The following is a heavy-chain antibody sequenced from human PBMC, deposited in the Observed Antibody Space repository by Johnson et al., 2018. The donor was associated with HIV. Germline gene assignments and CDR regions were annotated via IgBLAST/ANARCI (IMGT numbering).Heavy chain of an antibody. V-gene: IGHV3-20*04. CDR2: INWNGGST. J-gene: IGHJ3*02. CDR3: ARGGLWFRATHDTFDI. D-gene: IGHD3-10*01. CDR1: GFSFSSYG. Sequence: VQLVESGGGVVQPGGSLRLSCAASGFSFSSYGMHWVRQAPGKGLEWVSGINWNGGSTGYADSVKGRFTISRDNAKNSLYLQMNSLRREDTAVYSCARGGLWFRATHDTFDIWGQGSMVTVSS.